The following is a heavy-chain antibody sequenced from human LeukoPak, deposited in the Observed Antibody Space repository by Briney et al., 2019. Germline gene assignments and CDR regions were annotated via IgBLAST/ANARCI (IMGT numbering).Heavy chain of an antibody. CDR2: INHSRST. D-gene: IGHD5-12*01. CDR3: AGGARGY. V-gene: IGHV4-34*01. J-gene: IGHJ4*02. Sequence: IXXPPGKGLEWIGQINHSRSTNYNPSLKSRVTISVDTSKNQFSLKLSSVTAADTAVYYCAGGARGYWGQGTLVTVSS.